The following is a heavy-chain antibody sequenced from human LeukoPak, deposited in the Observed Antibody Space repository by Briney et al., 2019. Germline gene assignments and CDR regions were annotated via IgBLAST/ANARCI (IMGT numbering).Heavy chain of an antibody. V-gene: IGHV4-4*07. CDR2: IYTSGST. CDR3: ARFIAAAGLYYFDY. J-gene: IGHJ4*02. D-gene: IGHD6-13*01. Sequence: SETLSLTCTVSGGSISSFYWSWIRQPAGKGLEWIGRIYTSGSTNYNPSLKSRLTMSVDTSKNQFSLKLTSVTAADTAVYYCARFIAAAGLYYFDYWGQGTLVTASS. CDR1: GGSISSFY.